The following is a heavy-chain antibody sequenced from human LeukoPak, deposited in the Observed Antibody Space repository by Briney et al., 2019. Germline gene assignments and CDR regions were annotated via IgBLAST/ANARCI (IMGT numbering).Heavy chain of an antibody. D-gene: IGHD3-16*02. V-gene: IGHV4-61*02. CDR3: ASLYQAANYYYYGMDV. CDR1: GGSISSGSYY. CDR2: IYTSGST. Sequence: SQTLSLTCTVSGGSISSGSYYWSWIRQPAGTGLEWIGRIYTSGSTNYNPSLKSRVTISVDTSKNQFSLKLSSVTAADTAVYYCASLYQAANYYYYGMDVWGQGTTVTVSS. J-gene: IGHJ6*02.